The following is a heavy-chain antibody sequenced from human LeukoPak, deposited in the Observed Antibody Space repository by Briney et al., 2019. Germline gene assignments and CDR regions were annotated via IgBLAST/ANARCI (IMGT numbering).Heavy chain of an antibody. J-gene: IGHJ6*03. CDR1: GFTFSSYA. V-gene: IGHV3-23*01. Sequence: GGSLRLSCAASGFTFSSYAMSWVRQAPGKGLEWVSGISASGGTIYYADSVKGRFTISRDNSKNSLFLQMNSLRAEDTAVYYCAKQGRNWYYSYMDVWGKGTTVTVSS. CDR3: AKQGRNWYYSYMDV. CDR2: ISASGGTI. D-gene: IGHD1-1*01.